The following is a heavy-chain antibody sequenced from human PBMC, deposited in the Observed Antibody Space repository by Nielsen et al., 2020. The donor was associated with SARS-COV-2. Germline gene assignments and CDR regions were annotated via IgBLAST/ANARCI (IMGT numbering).Heavy chain of an antibody. D-gene: IGHD6-19*01. CDR3: TTAPVAGLPDY. V-gene: IGHV3-15*01. Sequence: GGSLRLSCAASGFTFSNAWMSWVRQAPGKGLEWVGRIKSKTDGGTTDHAAPVKGRFTISRDDPKNTLYLQMNSLKTEDTAVYYCTTAPVAGLPDYWGQGTLVTVSS. CDR2: IKSKTDGGTT. CDR1: GFTFSNAW. J-gene: IGHJ4*02.